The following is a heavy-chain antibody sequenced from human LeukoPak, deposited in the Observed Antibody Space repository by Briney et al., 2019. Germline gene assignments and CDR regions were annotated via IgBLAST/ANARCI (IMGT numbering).Heavy chain of an antibody. D-gene: IGHD3-16*02. CDR1: GGSFSGYY. J-gene: IGHJ5*02. V-gene: IGHV4-34*01. CDR2: INHSGST. Sequence: PSETLSLTCAVYGGSFSGYYWSWIRQPPGKGLEWIGEINHSGSTNYNPSLKSRVTISVDTSKNQFSLKLSSVTAADTAVYYCARGSDYDYVWGSHRRRRNWFDPWGQGTLVTVSS. CDR3: ARGSDYDYVWGSHRRRRNWFDP.